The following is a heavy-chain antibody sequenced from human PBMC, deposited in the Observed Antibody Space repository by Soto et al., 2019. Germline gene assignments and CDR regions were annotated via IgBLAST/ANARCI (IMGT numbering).Heavy chain of an antibody. V-gene: IGHV1-2*02. CDR3: ARTSPTDYYDSSGYQKSPFDY. CDR1: GYTFTGYY. CDR2: INPNSGGT. Sequence: ASVKVSCKASGYTFTGYYMHWVRQAPGQGLEWMGWINPNSGGTNYAQKFQGRVTMTRDTSISTAYMELSRLRSDDTAVYYCARTSPTDYYDSSGYQKSPFDYWGQGTLVTVSS. J-gene: IGHJ4*02. D-gene: IGHD3-22*01.